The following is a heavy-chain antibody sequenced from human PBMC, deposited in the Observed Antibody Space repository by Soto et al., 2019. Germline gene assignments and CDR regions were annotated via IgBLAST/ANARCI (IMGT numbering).Heavy chain of an antibody. CDR1: GFTFSSYS. V-gene: IGHV3-21*01. D-gene: IGHD3-16*02. J-gene: IGHJ4*02. Sequence: PGGSLRLACAASGFTFSSYSMSWVRQAPGKGLEWVSSISSSSSYIYYADSVKGRFTISRDNAKNSLYLQMNSLRAEDTAVYYCARDHLGVLRLGELSWNTKFDYCGQGNLVTVSS. CDR3: ARDHLGVLRLGELSWNTKFDY. CDR2: ISSSSSYI.